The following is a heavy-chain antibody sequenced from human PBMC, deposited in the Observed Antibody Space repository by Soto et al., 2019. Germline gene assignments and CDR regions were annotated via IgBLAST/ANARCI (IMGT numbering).Heavy chain of an antibody. D-gene: IGHD3-22*01. Sequence: SETLSLTCTVSGGSVSSGLYYWSWIRQAPGKGLEWIGYIYNSGSTDSNPSLKSRVTMSVDTSKNQFSLKLSSVTAADTAVYYCVATKYKYDTLPAHFDYWGRATLVTVSS. J-gene: IGHJ4*02. V-gene: IGHV4-61*01. CDR2: IYNSGST. CDR1: GGSVSSGLYY. CDR3: VATKYKYDTLPAHFDY.